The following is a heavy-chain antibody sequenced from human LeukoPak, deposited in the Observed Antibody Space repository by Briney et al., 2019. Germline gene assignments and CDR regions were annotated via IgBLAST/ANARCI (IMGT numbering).Heavy chain of an antibody. CDR3: ARSRITFDSSGYGDALDV. Sequence: SETLSLTCAVYGGSFSGYYWSWIRQPPGKGLEWIGEINHSGSTNYKPSLKSRVTISVDTSKNQFSLKLTSATAADTAVYYCARSRITFDSSGYGDALDVWGPGTMVTVSA. CDR2: INHSGST. J-gene: IGHJ3*01. D-gene: IGHD3-22*01. V-gene: IGHV4-34*01. CDR1: GGSFSGYY.